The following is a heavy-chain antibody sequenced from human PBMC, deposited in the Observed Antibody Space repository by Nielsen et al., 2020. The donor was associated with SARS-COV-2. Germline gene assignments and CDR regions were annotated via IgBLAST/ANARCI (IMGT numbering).Heavy chain of an antibody. V-gene: IGHV3-64*01. J-gene: IGHJ4*02. CDR1: GFTFSSYA. D-gene: IGHD3-16*02. CDR3: ARAWAYDYVWGSYRPFDY. CDR2: ISSNGGST. Sequence: GESLKISCAASGFTFSSYAMHWVRQAPGKGLEYVSAISSNGGSTYYANSVKGRFTISRDNSKNTLYVQMGSLRAEDMAVYYCARAWAYDYVWGSYRPFDYWGQGTLVTVSS.